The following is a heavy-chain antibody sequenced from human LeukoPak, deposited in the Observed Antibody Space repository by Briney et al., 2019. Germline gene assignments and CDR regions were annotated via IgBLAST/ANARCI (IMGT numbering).Heavy chain of an antibody. Sequence: SETLSLTCTVSGGSINSTNYYWGWIRQPPGKGLEWIGSIYYSGSTYYNPSLRSRVTISVDTSKNQLSLKLTSVTAADTAVYYCASKPLTSSIAAVDHWGQGTLVTVSS. CDR1: GGSINSTNYY. V-gene: IGHV4-39*01. J-gene: IGHJ4*02. CDR3: ASKPLTSSIAAVDH. D-gene: IGHD6-25*01. CDR2: IYYSGST.